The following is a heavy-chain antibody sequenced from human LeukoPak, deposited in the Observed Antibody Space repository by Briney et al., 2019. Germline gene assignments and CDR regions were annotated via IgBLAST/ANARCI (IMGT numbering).Heavy chain of an antibody. V-gene: IGHV3-21*06. CDR2: IGPTGFDR. Sequence: GGSLRLSCTTSGLTFSTSGSNWVRQAPGKGLEWVASIGPTGFDRYHADSIKGRFTISRDNANNFLYLQMDSLRAEDTAVYYCATETNGRHYDYWGQGTLLTVSS. CDR1: GLTFSTSG. D-gene: IGHD1-14*01. CDR3: ATETNGRHYDY. J-gene: IGHJ4*02.